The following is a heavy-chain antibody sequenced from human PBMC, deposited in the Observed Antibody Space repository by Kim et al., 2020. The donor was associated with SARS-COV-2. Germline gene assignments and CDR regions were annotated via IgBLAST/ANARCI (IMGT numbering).Heavy chain of an antibody. CDR2: ST. V-gene: IGHV4-59*08. Sequence: STNYNPSLKSRVTISVDTSKNQFSLKLSSVTAADTAVYYCARLPDSGFDYWGQGTLVTVSS. CDR3: ARLPDSGFDY. J-gene: IGHJ4*02. D-gene: IGHD3-10*01.